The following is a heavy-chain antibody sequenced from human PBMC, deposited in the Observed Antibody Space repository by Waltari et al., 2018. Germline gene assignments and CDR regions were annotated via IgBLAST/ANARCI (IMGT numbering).Heavy chain of an antibody. CDR2: IYSGGST. CDR3: ARDRSAIDAFDI. V-gene: IGHV3-53*01. Sequence: EVQLVESGGGLIQPGGSLRLSCAASGFTVSSNYMSWVRQAPGKGLEWVSVIYSGGSTYDADSVKGRFTISRDNSKNTLYLQMNILRAEDTAVYYCARDRSAIDAFDIWGQGTMVTVSS. D-gene: IGHD6-25*01. J-gene: IGHJ3*02. CDR1: GFTVSSNY.